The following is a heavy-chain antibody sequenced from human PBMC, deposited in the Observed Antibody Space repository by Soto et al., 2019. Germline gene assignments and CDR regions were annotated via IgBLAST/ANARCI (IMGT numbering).Heavy chain of an antibody. CDR2: IYYTGST. CDR3: AGASNGADFEV. V-gene: IGHV4-59*01. CDR1: SGSISTYY. D-gene: IGHD3-3*01. J-gene: IGHJ4*02. Sequence: SETLSLTCTVSSGSISTYYWSWIRQPPGKGLEWIGYIYYTGSTNYNPSLKTRVAISMDTSKNQFSLNLSSVTAADTAVYYCAGASNGADFEVWGLGTLVTVSS.